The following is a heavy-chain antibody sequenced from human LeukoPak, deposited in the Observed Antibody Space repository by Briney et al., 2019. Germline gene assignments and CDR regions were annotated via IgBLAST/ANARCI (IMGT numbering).Heavy chain of an antibody. Sequence: GCLRLSCAASGFTFSSYSRNWVRQAPGKGLEWVSSISSSNSDIYYTDSVKVRFTISRDNAKNSLYLQMNSLRAEDTAVYYCARVLSGAKRVYYFDYWGQGTLVTVPS. CDR3: ARVLSGAKRVYYFDY. CDR1: GFTFSSYS. CDR2: ISSSNSDI. D-gene: IGHD6-25*01. V-gene: IGHV3-21*01. J-gene: IGHJ4*02.